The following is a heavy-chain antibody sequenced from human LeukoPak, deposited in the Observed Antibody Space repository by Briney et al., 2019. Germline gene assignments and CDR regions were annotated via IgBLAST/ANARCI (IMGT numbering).Heavy chain of an antibody. CDR1: GFSFSSYE. V-gene: IGHV3-48*03. J-gene: IGHJ6*03. CDR2: IGSTTNSI. CDR3: ARDEYSGLYYYMDV. Sequence: PGGSLRLPCAASGFSFSSYEMNWVRQVPGKGLEWVSYIGSTTNSIYYADSVKGRFTISRDNAKKSLHLQMNSLRAEDTAVYYCARDEYSGLYYYMDVWGKGTTVTVSS. D-gene: IGHD5-12*01.